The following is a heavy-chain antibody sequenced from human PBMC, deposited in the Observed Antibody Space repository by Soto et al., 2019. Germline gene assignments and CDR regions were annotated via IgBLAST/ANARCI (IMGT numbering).Heavy chain of an antibody. J-gene: IGHJ4*02. Sequence: HPGGSLRLSCAASGFTFSSYWMHWVRQAPGKGLVWVSRINSDGSSTSYADSVKGRFTISRDNAKNTLYLQMNSLRAEDTAVYYCASGYWNAEGEGWGLGYWGQGTLVTVSS. D-gene: IGHD1-1*01. V-gene: IGHV3-74*01. CDR2: INSDGSST. CDR1: GFTFSSYW. CDR3: ASGYWNAEGEGWGLGY.